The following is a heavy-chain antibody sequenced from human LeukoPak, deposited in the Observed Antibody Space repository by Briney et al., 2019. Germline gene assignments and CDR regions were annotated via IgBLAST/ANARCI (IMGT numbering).Heavy chain of an antibody. V-gene: IGHV3-53*01. J-gene: IGHJ6*02. CDR2: IYSGGST. D-gene: IGHD3-22*01. CDR3: ARDRVGYYDSSGYSYYYYYGMDV. Sequence: GGSLRLSCAASGFTISSNYMSWVRQAPGKGLEWVSVIYSGGSTYYEDSVKGRFTISRDNSKNTLYLQMNSLRAEDTAVYYCARDRVGYYDSSGYSYYYYYGMDVWGQGTTVTVSS. CDR1: GFTISSNY.